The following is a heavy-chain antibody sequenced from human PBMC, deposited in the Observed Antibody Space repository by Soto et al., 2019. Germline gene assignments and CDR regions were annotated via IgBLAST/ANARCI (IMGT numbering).Heavy chain of an antibody. D-gene: IGHD3-22*01. CDR3: EKDFTMIPIGDFDY. CDR1: GFTFSSYA. CDR2: ISGSGGST. V-gene: IGHV3-23*01. Sequence: WGSLRLSCAASGFTFSSYAMSWVRQAPGKGLEWVSAISGSGGSTYYADSVKGRFTISRDNSKNTLYLQMNSLRAEDTAVYYCEKDFTMIPIGDFDYWGQGTLVTVSS. J-gene: IGHJ4*02.